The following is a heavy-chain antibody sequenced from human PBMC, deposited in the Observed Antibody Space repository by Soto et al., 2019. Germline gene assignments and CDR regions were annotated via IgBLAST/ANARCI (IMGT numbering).Heavy chain of an antibody. J-gene: IGHJ6*02. CDR2: ISYDGSNK. Sequence: XGSLRLSCTAAGFIFNTYAMHWVRQAPGKGLEWVAVISYDGSNKYYADSVKGRFTISRDNSKNTLYLQMNSLRAEDTAVYYCARDQRIRRYSGYDYYYYGMDVWGQGTTVTSP. CDR3: ARDQRIRRYSGYDYYYYGMDV. CDR1: GFIFNTYA. V-gene: IGHV3-30-3*01. D-gene: IGHD5-12*01.